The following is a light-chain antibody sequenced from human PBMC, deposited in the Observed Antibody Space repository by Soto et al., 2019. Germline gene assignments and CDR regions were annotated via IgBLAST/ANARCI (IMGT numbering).Light chain of an antibody. Sequence: IQMTQSPSTLSASIGDTVTIPCRASQSINRWLSWYQQKPGEAPKLLIYDASSLESGVPSRFSGTGSGTEFTLIISSLQPDDFAIYYCHQYGNAPWTFGQGTKVDIK. CDR3: HQYGNAPWT. J-gene: IGKJ1*01. V-gene: IGKV1-5*01. CDR1: QSINRW. CDR2: DAS.